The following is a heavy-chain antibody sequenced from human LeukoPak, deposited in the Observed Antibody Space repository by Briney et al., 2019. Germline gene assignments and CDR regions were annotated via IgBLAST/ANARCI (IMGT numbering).Heavy chain of an antibody. J-gene: IGHJ1*01. CDR3: ASLGG. CDR2: ISSNGGST. Sequence: GGSLRLSCAASGFTFSSYAMHWVRQAPGKGLEYVSAISSNGGSTYYANSVKGRFTISRDNSKNTLYLQMGSLRAEDMAVYYCASLGGWGQGTLVTVPS. CDR1: GFTFSSYA. V-gene: IGHV3-64*01.